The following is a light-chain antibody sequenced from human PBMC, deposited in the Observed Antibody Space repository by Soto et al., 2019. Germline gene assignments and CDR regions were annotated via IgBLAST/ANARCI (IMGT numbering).Light chain of an antibody. V-gene: IGKV1-5*03. Sequence: DIQMTQSPSTLSTSVGDRVTITCRASQSINSWLAWYQQKPGKAPKLLISKASALQSGVPSRFSGSGSGTDFTLIINSLQPEDVATYYCQKYNSAPWTFGQGTKVDIK. CDR2: KAS. J-gene: IGKJ1*01. CDR1: QSINSW. CDR3: QKYNSAPWT.